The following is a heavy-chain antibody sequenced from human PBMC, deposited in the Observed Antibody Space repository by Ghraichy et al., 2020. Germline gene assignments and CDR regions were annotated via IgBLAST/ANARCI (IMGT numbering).Heavy chain of an antibody. V-gene: IGHV4-34*01. CDR2: INHSGST. D-gene: IGHD4-17*01. CDR1: GWSFSGYY. CDR3: ASLRLYYYGMDV. J-gene: IGHJ6*02. Sequence: SETLSLTCAVYGWSFSGYYWSWIRQPPGKGLEWIGEINHSGSTNYNPSLKSRVTISVDTSKNQFSLKLSSVTAADTAVYYCASLRLYYYGMDVWGQGTTVTVSS.